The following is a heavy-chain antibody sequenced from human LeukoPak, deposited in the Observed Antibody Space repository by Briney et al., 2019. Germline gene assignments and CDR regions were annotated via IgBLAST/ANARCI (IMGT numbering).Heavy chain of an antibody. V-gene: IGHV3-21*01. CDR2: ISSSSSYI. CDR3: VRDDNGGAEDY. Sequence: GGSLRLSCAASGFTFSSYSMNWVRQAPGKGLEWVSSISSSSSYIYYADSVKGRFTISRDNAKNTLYLQMNSLRAEDTAVYYCVRDDNGGAEDYWGQGTLVTVSS. D-gene: IGHD4/OR15-4a*01. CDR1: GFTFSSYS. J-gene: IGHJ4*02.